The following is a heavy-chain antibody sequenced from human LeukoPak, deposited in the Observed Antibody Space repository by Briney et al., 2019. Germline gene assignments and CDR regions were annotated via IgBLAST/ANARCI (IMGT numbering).Heavy chain of an antibody. V-gene: IGHV4-59*01. J-gene: IGHJ4*02. D-gene: IGHD3-3*01. CDR3: ARAFRYNFWSGYYTETYYFDS. CDR2: FYSSGST. Sequence: WXRQPXXERLEWIGYFYSSGSTNYNPSLKSRVTISVDSSKNQFSLEMTSVTAADTAVYYCARAFRYNFWSGYYTETYYFDSWGQGTLVTVSS.